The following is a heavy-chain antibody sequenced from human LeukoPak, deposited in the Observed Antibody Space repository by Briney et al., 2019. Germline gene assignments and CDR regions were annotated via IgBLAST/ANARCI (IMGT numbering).Heavy chain of an antibody. Sequence: GASVKVSCKASGYTFTSYDINWVRQATGQGLEWMVWMNPNSGNTGYAQKFQGRVTMTRNTSISTAYMELSSLRSEDTAVYYCATVRDTAMARRAFDYWGQGTMVTVSS. CDR1: GYTFTSYD. CDR2: MNPNSGNT. J-gene: IGHJ4*02. CDR3: ATVRDTAMARRAFDY. D-gene: IGHD5-18*01. V-gene: IGHV1-8*01.